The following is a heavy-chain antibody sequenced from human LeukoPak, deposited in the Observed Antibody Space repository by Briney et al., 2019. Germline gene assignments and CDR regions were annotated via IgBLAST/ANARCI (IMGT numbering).Heavy chain of an antibody. V-gene: IGHV3-23*01. Sequence: GGSLRLSCAASGFTFSSYAMSWVRQAPGKGLEWVSSISGSDSSTYYPDSVKGRFTISRDNSKNTLYLQMNSLRAEDTALYFCASGIRERGFDYWGQGTLVTVSS. CDR3: ASGIRERGFDY. J-gene: IGHJ4*02. CDR1: GFTFSSYA. D-gene: IGHD1-1*01. CDR2: ISGSDSST.